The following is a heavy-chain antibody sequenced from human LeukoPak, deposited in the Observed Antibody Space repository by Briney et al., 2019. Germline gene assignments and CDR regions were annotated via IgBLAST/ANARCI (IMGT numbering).Heavy chain of an antibody. CDR1: GGSFSGYY. CDR2: INHSGST. V-gene: IGHV4-34*01. CDR3: ARKLRGYSYGMPHWGFDY. J-gene: IGHJ4*02. D-gene: IGHD5-18*01. Sequence: SETLSLTCAVYGGSFSGYYWSWIRQPPGKGLEWIGEINHSGSTNYNPSLKSRVTISVDTSKNQFSLKLSPVTAADTAVYYCARKLRGYSYGMPHWGFDYWGQGTLVTVSS.